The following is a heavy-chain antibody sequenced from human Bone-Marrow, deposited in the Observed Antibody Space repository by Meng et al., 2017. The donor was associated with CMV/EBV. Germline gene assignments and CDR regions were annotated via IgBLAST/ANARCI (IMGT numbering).Heavy chain of an antibody. Sequence: ASVKVSCKASGYTFTGHYIHWVRQAPGQGLDWMGWIHPNDGATHYVQKYQGRVTMTRDTSISTAYMEVSSLTYDDTAVYYCVREYISSWFDYWGQGSLVTVSS. CDR3: VREYISSWFDY. D-gene: IGHD6-13*01. J-gene: IGHJ4*02. V-gene: IGHV1-2*02. CDR1: GYTFTGHY. CDR2: IHPNDGAT.